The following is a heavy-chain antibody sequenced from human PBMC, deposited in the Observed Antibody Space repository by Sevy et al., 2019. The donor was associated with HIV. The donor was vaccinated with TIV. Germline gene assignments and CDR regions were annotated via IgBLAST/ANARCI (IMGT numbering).Heavy chain of an antibody. J-gene: IGHJ6*02. Sequence: ASVKVSCKASGGTFSSYPISWVRQAPGQGLEWMGSIIPMVGLVNYAQMFQGRVTIIADRSTSTAYMELSSLRSEDTAVYYCASCSGGSCYPHYGLDVWGQGTTVTVSS. CDR2: IIPMVGLV. CDR1: GGTFSSYP. CDR3: ASCSGGSCYPHYGLDV. D-gene: IGHD2-15*01. V-gene: IGHV1-69*02.